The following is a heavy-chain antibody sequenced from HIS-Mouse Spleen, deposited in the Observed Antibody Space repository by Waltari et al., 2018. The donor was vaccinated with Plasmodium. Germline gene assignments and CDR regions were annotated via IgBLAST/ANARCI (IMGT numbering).Heavy chain of an antibody. J-gene: IGHJ4*02. CDR3: ARDWADFDY. V-gene: IGHV3-33*01. D-gene: IGHD6-19*01. Sequence: QVQLVESGGGVVQPGRSLRLSCASSGFTFSSYGMHWVRQAPGKGLEWVAVIWYDGSNKYYADSVKGRFTISRDNSKNTLYLQMNSLRAEDTAVYYCARDWADFDYWGQGTLVTVSS. CDR1: GFTFSSYG. CDR2: IWYDGSNK.